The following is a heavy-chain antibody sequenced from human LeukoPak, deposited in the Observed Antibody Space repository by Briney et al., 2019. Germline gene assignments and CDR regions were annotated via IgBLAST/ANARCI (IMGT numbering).Heavy chain of an antibody. CDR2: INTNTGNP. J-gene: IGHJ3*02. CDR3: ARTWSGELGDAFGI. CDR1: GYTFTSYA. V-gene: IGHV7-4-1*02. Sequence: GASVKVSCKASGYTFTSYAMNWVRQAPGQGLEWMGWINTNTGNPTYAQGFTGRFVFSLDTSVSTAYLQISSLKAEDTAVYYCARTWSGELGDAFGIWGQGTMVTVSS. D-gene: IGHD3-10*01.